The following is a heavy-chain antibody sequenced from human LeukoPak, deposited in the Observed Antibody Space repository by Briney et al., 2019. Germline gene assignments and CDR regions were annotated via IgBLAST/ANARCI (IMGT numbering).Heavy chain of an antibody. CDR1: GYTFTGCY. Sequence: ASVKVSCKASGYTFTGCYMHWVRQAPGQGLEWMGWINPNSGDTNYAQKFQGRVTMTSDTSINTAYMELTRLRSDDTAVYYCAREAAGADYWGQGTLVTVSS. CDR3: AREAAGADY. D-gene: IGHD6-19*01. J-gene: IGHJ4*02. V-gene: IGHV1-2*02. CDR2: INPNSGDT.